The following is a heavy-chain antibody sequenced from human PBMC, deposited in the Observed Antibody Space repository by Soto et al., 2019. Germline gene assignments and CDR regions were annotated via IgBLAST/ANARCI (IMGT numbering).Heavy chain of an antibody. CDR1: GGSISSGGYY. V-gene: IGHV4-31*03. CDR3: ARDGGYTYRRGVDY. CDR2: ISYSGTT. Sequence: PSATLPLTCSVSGGSISSGGYYWSWIRQHPGKGLEWIGYISYSGTTYYNPSLKSRVTISVDMSKNYFSLTLSSVTAADTAVYYCARDGGYTYRRGVDYWGQGILVTVSS. D-gene: IGHD5-18*01. J-gene: IGHJ4*02.